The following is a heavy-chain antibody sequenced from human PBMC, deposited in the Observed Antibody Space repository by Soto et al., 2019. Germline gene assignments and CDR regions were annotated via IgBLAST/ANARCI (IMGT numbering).Heavy chain of an antibody. V-gene: IGHV3-33*08. CDR3: ARDLSSGSYFPGYYFDY. D-gene: IGHD1-26*01. CDR2: IWYDGSNK. J-gene: IGHJ4*02. Sequence: PGGSLRLSCEGSGFTFSSYGMHWVRQAPGKGLEWVAVIWYDGSNKYYADSVKGRFTISRDNSKNTLYLQMNSLRAEDTAVYYCARDLSSGSYFPGYYFDYWGQGTLVTVSS. CDR1: GFTFSSYG.